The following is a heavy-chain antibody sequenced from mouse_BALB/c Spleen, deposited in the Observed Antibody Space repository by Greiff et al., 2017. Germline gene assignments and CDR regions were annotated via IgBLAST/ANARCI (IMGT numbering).Heavy chain of an antibody. V-gene: IGHV14-3*02. CDR1: GFNIKDTY. Sequence: EVKLMESGAELVKPGASVKLSCTASGFNIKDTYMHWVKQRPEQGLEWIGRIDPANGNTKYDPKFQGKATITADTSSNTAYLQLSSLTSEDTAVYYCARGGGNYVYYYAMDYWGQGTSVTVSS. J-gene: IGHJ4*01. D-gene: IGHD2-1*01. CDR3: ARGGGNYVYYYAMDY. CDR2: IDPANGNT.